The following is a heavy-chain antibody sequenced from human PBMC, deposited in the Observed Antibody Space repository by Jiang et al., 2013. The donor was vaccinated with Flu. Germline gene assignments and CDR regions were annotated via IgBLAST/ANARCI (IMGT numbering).Heavy chain of an antibody. Sequence: ALLKPSETLSLTCAVYGGSFSGYYWSWIRQPPGKGLEWIGEINHSGSTNYNPSLKSRVTISVDTSKNQFSLKLSSVTAADTAVYYCARQGYYDFWSGYYPYFDYWGQGTLVTVSS. CDR1: GGSFSGYY. CDR2: INHSGST. J-gene: IGHJ4*02. D-gene: IGHD3-3*01. CDR3: ARQGYYDFWSGYYPYFDY. V-gene: IGHV4-34*01.